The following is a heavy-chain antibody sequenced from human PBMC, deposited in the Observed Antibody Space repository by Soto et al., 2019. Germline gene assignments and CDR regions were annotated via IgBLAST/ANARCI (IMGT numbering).Heavy chain of an antibody. CDR1: GGSISSGGYY. CDR3: AREAITIFGVVIPGWFDP. V-gene: IGHV4-31*03. J-gene: IGHJ5*02. Sequence: PSETLSLTCPVSGGSISSGGYYWSWIRQHPGKGLEWIGYIYYSGSTYYNPSLKSRVTISVDTSKNQFSLKLSSVTAADTAVYYCAREAITIFGVVIPGWFDPWGQGTLVTVSS. CDR2: IYYSGST. D-gene: IGHD3-3*01.